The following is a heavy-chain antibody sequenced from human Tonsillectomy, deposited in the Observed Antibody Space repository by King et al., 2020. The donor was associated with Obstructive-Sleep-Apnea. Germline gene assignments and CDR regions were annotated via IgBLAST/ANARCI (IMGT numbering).Heavy chain of an antibody. V-gene: IGHV4-39*07. D-gene: IGHD3-16*02. J-gene: IGHJ4*02. CDR3: ARTRVWGSYRWTFDY. Sequence: LQLQESGPGLVKPSETLSLTCTVSGGSISSSSYYWGWIRQPPGKGLEWIGSIDYSGSTYYNPSLKSRVTISVDTSKNQFSLKLSSVTAADTAVYYCARTRVWGSYRWTFDYWGQGTLVTVSS. CDR2: IDYSGST. CDR1: GGSISSSSYY.